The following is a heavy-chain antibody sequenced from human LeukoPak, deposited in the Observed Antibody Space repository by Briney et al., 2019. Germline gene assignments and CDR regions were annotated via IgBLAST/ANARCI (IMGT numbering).Heavy chain of an antibody. Sequence: PGGSLRLSCAASGFTFSIYWIHWVRQAPGKGLVWVSRINSDGSSTSYADSVKGRFTISRDNAKNTLYLQMNSLKTEDTAVYYCTTDLSGSYYRFNYWGQGTLVTVSS. CDR3: TTDLSGSYYRFNY. CDR2: INSDGSST. CDR1: GFTFSIYW. D-gene: IGHD1-26*01. V-gene: IGHV3-74*01. J-gene: IGHJ4*02.